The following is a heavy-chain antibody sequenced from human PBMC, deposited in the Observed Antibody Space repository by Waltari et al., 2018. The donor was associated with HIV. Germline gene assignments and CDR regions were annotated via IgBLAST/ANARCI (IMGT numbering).Heavy chain of an antibody. CDR1: GFLFTDFA. D-gene: IGHD3-10*01. CDR3: VKDSGRAADVFDL. V-gene: IGHV3-23*01. J-gene: IGHJ3*01. CDR2: IRGGGET. Sequence: QLLESGGGLVEPGGSLRLPCAAHGFLFTDFAMDWVRQAPGKGLEWVSVIRGGGETFYADSVKGRFTISRDNSKNTLYLQMNSLRADDAAIYYCVKDSGRAADVFDLWGQGTMVTVSS.